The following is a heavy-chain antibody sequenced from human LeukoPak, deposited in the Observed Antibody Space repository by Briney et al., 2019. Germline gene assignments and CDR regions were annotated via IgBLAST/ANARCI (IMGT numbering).Heavy chain of an antibody. J-gene: IGHJ6*04. V-gene: IGHV3-15*01. D-gene: IGHD3-3*02. CDR1: GFTIGTAW. CDR3: IAHFPYFYGFDV. Sequence: GGSLRLSCASSGFTIGTAWMSWVRQAPGKGLEWLGHIKSEGEGATTDYAAPAKGRFAISRDDSKNMIYLQMSSLKMDDTAIYYCIAHFPYFYGFDVWGKGTTVTDSS. CDR2: IKSEGEGATT.